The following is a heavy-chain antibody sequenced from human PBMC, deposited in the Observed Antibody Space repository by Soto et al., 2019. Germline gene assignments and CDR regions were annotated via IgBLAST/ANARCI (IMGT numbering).Heavy chain of an antibody. CDR2: IKSKTDGGTT. V-gene: IGHV3-15*07. J-gene: IGHJ4*02. CDR3: TTPALYDSVWYGGY. D-gene: IGHD6-19*01. CDR1: AFTLNNAW. Sequence: GACRRLSCVASAFTLNNAWMNWGRQAPGKGLEWVGRIKSKTDGGTTDYAAPVKGRFTISRDDSKNTLYLHMNSLKTEDRAVYYCTTPALYDSVWYGGYWGQGT.